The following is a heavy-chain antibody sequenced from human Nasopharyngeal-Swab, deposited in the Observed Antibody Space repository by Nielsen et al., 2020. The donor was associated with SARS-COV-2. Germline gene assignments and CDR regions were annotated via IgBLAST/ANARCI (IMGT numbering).Heavy chain of an antibody. Sequence: ASVKVSCKASGYTFTGYYMHWVRQAPGQGLEWMGWINPNSGGTNYAQKFQGWVTMTRDTSISTAYMELSRLRSDDTAVYYCARDGAPVGYCSGGSCYSRPLDYWGQGTLVTVSS. V-gene: IGHV1-2*04. J-gene: IGHJ4*02. CDR2: INPNSGGT. CDR3: ARDGAPVGYCSGGSCYSRPLDY. CDR1: GYTFTGYY. D-gene: IGHD2-15*01.